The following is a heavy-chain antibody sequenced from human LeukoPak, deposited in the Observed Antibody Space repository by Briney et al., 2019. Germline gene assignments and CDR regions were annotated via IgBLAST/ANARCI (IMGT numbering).Heavy chain of an antibody. D-gene: IGHD3-9*01. J-gene: IGHJ4*02. CDR3: ARGVLRYSDWLAHPYYFDY. V-gene: IGHV4-34*01. CDR2: INHSGST. CDR1: GGSFSGYY. Sequence: PSETLSLTCAVYGGSFSGYYWSWIRQPPGKGLEWIGEINHSGSTNYNPSLKSRVTISVDTSKNQFSLKLSSVTAADTAVYYCARGVLRYSDWLAHPYYFDYWGQGTLVTVSS.